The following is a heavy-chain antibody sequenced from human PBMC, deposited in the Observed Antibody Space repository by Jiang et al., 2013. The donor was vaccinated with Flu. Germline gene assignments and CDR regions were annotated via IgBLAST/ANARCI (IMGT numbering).Heavy chain of an antibody. CDR2: IIPILGIA. CDR3: ASRVGPYDYVWGSYRPDHDAFDI. J-gene: IGHJ3*02. D-gene: IGHD3-16*02. CDR1: GGTFSSYA. V-gene: IGHV1-69*04. Sequence: SGAEVKKPGSSVKVSCKASGGTFSSYAISWVRQAPGQGLEWMGRIIPILGIANYAQKFQGRVTITADKSTSTAYMELSSLRSEDTAVYYCASRVGPYDYVWGSYRPDHDAFDIWGQGTMVTVSS.